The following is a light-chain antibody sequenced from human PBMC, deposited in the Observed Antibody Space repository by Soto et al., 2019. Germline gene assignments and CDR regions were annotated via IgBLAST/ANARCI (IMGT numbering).Light chain of an antibody. CDR3: QSYDSSLSGSV. J-gene: IGLJ2*01. CDR1: SSNIGAGYD. CDR2: GNN. V-gene: IGLV1-40*01. Sequence: QSVLTQPPSVSGAPGQRVTISCTGSSSNIGAGYDVHWYQQLPGTAPKLLIYGNNNQPSVVPDRFSGSKSGTSASLAITGLHAEDAADYYCQSYDSSLSGSVFGGGTKLTVL.